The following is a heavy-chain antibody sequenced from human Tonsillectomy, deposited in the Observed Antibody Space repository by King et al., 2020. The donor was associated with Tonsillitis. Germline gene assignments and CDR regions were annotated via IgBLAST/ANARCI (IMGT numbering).Heavy chain of an antibody. CDR1: GFTFSNYG. D-gene: IGHD3-22*01. CDR2: IQYDGNNK. V-gene: IGHV3-30*02. Sequence: QLVESGGGVVQPGGSLRLSCAASGFTFSNYGIHWVRQAPGKGLEWVAFIQYDGNNKYYIDSVKGRFTISRDNSKNTLYLEMNSLRAEDTAVYYCAKDKSNSGYDGADYYYGMDVWGQGTTVTVYS. J-gene: IGHJ6*02. CDR3: AKDKSNSGYDGADYYYGMDV.